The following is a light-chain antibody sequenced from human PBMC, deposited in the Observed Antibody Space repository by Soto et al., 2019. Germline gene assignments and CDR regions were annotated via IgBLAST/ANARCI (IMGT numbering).Light chain of an antibody. Sequence: TQSPATLSGSVGDRVTITCRASQAISSWLAWYQQKPGKAPKLLIYKASTLKSGVPSRFSGSGSGTEFTLTISSLQPDDFATYYCQHYNSYSEAFGQGTKVDIK. CDR1: QAISSW. CDR3: QHYNSYSEA. CDR2: KAS. J-gene: IGKJ1*01. V-gene: IGKV1-5*03.